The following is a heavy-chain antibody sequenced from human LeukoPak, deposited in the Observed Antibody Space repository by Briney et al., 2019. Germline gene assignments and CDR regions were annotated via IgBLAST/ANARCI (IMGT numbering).Heavy chain of an antibody. Sequence: LSLTCAVYGGSFSDYYWSWIRQAPGKGLEWVSSISSISSYIYYADSVKGRFTISRDNAKNSLYLQMNSLRAEDTAVYYCASSWFGELLYLFDYWGQGTLVTVSS. CDR3: ASSWFGELLYLFDY. CDR2: ISSISSYI. V-gene: IGHV3-11*06. D-gene: IGHD3-10*01. CDR1: GGSFSDYY. J-gene: IGHJ4*02.